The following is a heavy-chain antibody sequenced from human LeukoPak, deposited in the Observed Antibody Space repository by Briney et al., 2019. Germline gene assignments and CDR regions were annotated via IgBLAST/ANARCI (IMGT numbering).Heavy chain of an antibody. CDR3: ASDIVATSGDF. D-gene: IGHD5-12*01. CDR1: GFTFSDYY. J-gene: IGHJ4*02. Sequence: GGSLRLSCAASGFTFSDYYVSWIRQAPGKGLEWVAYITSSGADIYYADSVKGRFTISRDNAKNALFLRMNSLRVEDTATYYCASDIVATSGDFWGQGTLVSVSS. CDR2: ITSSGADI. V-gene: IGHV3-11*01.